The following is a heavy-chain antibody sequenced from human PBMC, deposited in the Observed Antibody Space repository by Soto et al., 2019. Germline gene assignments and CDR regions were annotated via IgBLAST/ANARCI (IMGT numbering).Heavy chain of an antibody. V-gene: IGHV4-31*03. CDR1: GGSISSGGYY. Sequence: QVQLQESGPGLVKPSQTLSLTCTVSGGSISSGGYYCTWIRQHPGKGLERIGYIYYSGRTCYNPPAQSRVSSSVDTSKNQFSLKLSSVTAADTAVYYCAASCVGCCGLNYHAMDVWGQGTTVTASS. CDR3: AASCVGCCGLNYHAMDV. D-gene: IGHD5-12*01. CDR2: IYYSGRT. J-gene: IGHJ6*02.